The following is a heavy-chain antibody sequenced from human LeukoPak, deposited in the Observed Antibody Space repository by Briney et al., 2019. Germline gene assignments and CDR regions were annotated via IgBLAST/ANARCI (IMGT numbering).Heavy chain of an antibody. V-gene: IGHV1-24*01. D-gene: IGHD2-21*01. CDR3: ATDVIGLIKIVRRPFDI. J-gene: IGHJ3*02. CDR2: FDPEHGEI. CDR1: GRTLSDLS. Sequence: ASVKVSCKLSGRTLSDLSMHWVRQAPGRGLEWMGGFDPEHGEIVYAQKFQGRITLTEDTSTDTAYMNLSSLTSDDTAVYYCATDVIGLIKIVRRPFDIWGPGTMLTVSS.